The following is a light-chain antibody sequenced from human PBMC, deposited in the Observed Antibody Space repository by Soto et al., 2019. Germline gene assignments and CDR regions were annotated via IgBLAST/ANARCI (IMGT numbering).Light chain of an antibody. J-gene: IGKJ5*01. CDR2: ASS. Sequence: IVLTQSPGTLSLSRGERSTLXXKTSQSRGSNFLAWYQHKPGQAPXFLIYASSNRATGIPDRFSGSASGTDFTLTINRLEPEDFAVYYCQLYGISPHFGQGTRLEIK. CDR1: QSRGSNF. V-gene: IGKV3-20*01. CDR3: QLYGISPH.